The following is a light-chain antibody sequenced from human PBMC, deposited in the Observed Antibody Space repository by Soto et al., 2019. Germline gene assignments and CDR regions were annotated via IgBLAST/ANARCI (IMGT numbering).Light chain of an antibody. V-gene: IGLV2-14*01. J-gene: IGLJ1*01. CDR3: SSSTSSSTLSYV. CDR1: SSDVVGYNY. CDR2: DVS. Sequence: QSVLTQPASVSGSPGQSITISCTGTSSDVVGYNYVSWYQQHPGKAPKLMIYDVSNRPSGVSNRFSGSKSGNTASLTISGLQAEDEAYYYCSSSTSSSTLSYVSGPGTKLTV.